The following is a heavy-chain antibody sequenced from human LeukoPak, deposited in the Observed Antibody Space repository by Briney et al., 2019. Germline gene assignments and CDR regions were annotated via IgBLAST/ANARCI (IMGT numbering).Heavy chain of an antibody. CDR1: GGSITNYY. V-gene: IGHV4-59*12. J-gene: IGHJ4*02. D-gene: IGHD6-13*01. CDR3: ARMEGGAGTIDY. Sequence: SETLSLTCTVSGGSITNYYWSWIRQSPGKGLEYVGYIYYAGNTNYNPSLNSRVTISVDTSKKQFSLKLNSVTAADTAVYYCARMEGGAGTIDYWGQGTLVTVFS. CDR2: IYYAGNT.